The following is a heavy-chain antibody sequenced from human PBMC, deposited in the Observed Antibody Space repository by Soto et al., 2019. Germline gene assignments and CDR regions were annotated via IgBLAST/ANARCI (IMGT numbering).Heavy chain of an antibody. CDR2: ISAYNGNT. J-gene: IGHJ3*02. CDR1: GYTFTSYG. CDR3: AVDFPPRAVAAADMVIAFEI. D-gene: IGHD6-13*01. V-gene: IGHV1-18*01. Sequence: QVQLVQSGAEVKKPGASVKVSCKASGYTFTSYGISWVRQAPGQGLEWMGWISAYNGNTNYAQKLQGRVTMTTDTSTSTANTEGRSLIAYDTAADYCAVDFPPRAVAAADMVIAFEIWGRGTRVTVSS.